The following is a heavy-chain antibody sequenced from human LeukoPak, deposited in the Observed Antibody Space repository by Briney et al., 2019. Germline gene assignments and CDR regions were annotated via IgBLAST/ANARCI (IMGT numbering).Heavy chain of an antibody. CDR3: ARGYSSSWYENAWFDP. Sequence: GGSLRLSCAASGFTVSSNYMSWVRQAPGKGLEWVSVIYSGGSTFYADSVKGRFTISRDNSKNTLYLQMNSLRAEDTAVYYCARGYSSSWYENAWFDPWGQGTLVTVSS. J-gene: IGHJ5*02. V-gene: IGHV3-53*01. CDR2: IYSGGST. D-gene: IGHD6-13*01. CDR1: GFTVSSNY.